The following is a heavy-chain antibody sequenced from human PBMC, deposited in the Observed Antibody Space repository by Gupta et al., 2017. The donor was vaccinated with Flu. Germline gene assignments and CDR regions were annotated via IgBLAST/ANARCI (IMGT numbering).Heavy chain of an antibody. D-gene: IGHD1-26*01. CDR3: VHREGRWDYYRDFDY. CDR2: IYWDDDK. J-gene: IGHJ4*02. CDR1: G. V-gene: IGHV2-5*02. Sequence: GVGWIRQPPGKSPEWLALIYWDDDKRYSPYLKSRLNITKDTSKNQVVLTMTNMDPVDTPTYYCVHREGRWDYYRDFDYWGQGTRVTGSS.